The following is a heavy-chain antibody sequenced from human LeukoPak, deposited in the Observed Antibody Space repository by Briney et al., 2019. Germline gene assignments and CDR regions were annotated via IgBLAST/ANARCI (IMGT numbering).Heavy chain of an antibody. J-gene: IGHJ4*02. V-gene: IGHV1-46*03. CDR1: GYTFTSYY. CDR3: ALRGYSGDDARYFDY. D-gene: IGHD5-12*01. CDR2: INPSGGST. Sequence: ASVKVSCKASGYTFTSYYMHWVRQAPGQGLEWMGIINPSGGSTSYAQKFQGRVTTTRDTSTSTVYMELSSLRSEATAVYYCALRGYSGDDARYFDYWGQGTLVTVSS.